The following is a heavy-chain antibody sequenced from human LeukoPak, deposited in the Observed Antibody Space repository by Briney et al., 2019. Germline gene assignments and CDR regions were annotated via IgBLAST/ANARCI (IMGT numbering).Heavy chain of an antibody. J-gene: IGHJ4*02. Sequence: ASVKVSCKASGGTFSRHAINWVRQAPGQGPEWMGGIIPIFGTANYAQKFQGRVTIIADESTSTAYMELSSLRFEDTAVYYCARGLDTAMVTAFDYWGQGTLVTVSS. V-gene: IGHV1-69*13. CDR2: IIPIFGTA. CDR3: ARGLDTAMVTAFDY. D-gene: IGHD5-18*01. CDR1: GGTFSRHA.